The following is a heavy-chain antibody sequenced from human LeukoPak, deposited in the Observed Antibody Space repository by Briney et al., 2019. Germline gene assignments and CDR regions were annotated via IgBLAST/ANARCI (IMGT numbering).Heavy chain of an antibody. J-gene: IGHJ6*02. D-gene: IGHD6-13*01. CDR1: GYTFTGYY. CDR3: ARTALFDSSSWALSIPQYYYGMDV. CDR2: INPNSGGT. Sequence: ASVKVSCKASGYTFTGYYMHWVRQAPGQGLEWMGWINPNSGGTNYAQKFQGRVTMTRDTSNSTAYMELSRLRSDDTAVYYCARTALFDSSSWALSIPQYYYGMDVWGQGTTVTVSS. V-gene: IGHV1-2*02.